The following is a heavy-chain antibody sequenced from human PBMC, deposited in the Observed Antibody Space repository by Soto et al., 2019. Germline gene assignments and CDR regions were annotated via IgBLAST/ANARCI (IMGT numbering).Heavy chain of an antibody. V-gene: IGHV5-51*01. CDR3: ARPGGSYYDYYYGMDV. CDR2: IYPGDSDT. J-gene: IGHJ6*02. Sequence: CKGLEWMGIIYPGDSDTRYSPSFQGQVTISADKSISTAYLQWSSLKASDTAMYYCARPGGSYYDYYYGMDVWGQGTTVTVSS. D-gene: IGHD1-26*01.